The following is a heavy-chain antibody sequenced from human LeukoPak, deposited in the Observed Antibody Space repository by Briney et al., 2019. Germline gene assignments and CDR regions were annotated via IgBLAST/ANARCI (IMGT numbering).Heavy chain of an antibody. CDR1: GFTFSSYG. CDR3: AKEPPLAAVAGTAGSPHFDY. CDR2: ISYDRSNK. J-gene: IGHJ4*02. D-gene: IGHD6-19*01. Sequence: GGSLRLSCAASGFTFSSYGMHWVRQAPGKGLEWVAVISYDRSNKYYADSVKGRFTISRDNSKNTLYLQMNSLRAEDTAVYYCAKEPPLAAVAGTAGSPHFDYWGQGTLVTVSS. V-gene: IGHV3-30*18.